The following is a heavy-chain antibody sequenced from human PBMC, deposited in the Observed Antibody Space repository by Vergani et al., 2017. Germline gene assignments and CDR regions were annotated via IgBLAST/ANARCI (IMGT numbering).Heavy chain of an antibody. CDR2: INHSGST. V-gene: IGHV4-34*01. J-gene: IGHJ4*02. Sequence: QVQLQQWGAGLLKPSETLSLTCAVYGGSFSGYYWSWIRQPPGKGLEWIGEINHSGSTNYNPSLKSRVTISVDTSKNQFSLKLSSVTAADTAVYYCARGGEVGYYGSGSYYIDYWGQGTLVTVSS. D-gene: IGHD3-10*01. CDR1: GGSFSGYY. CDR3: ARGGEVGYYGSGSYYIDY.